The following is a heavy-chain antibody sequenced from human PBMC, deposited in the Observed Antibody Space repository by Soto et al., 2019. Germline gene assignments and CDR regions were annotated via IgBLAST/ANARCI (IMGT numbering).Heavy chain of an antibody. Sequence: LSLTCNVSGGSIKYYYWSWIRQSPGKGLEWIGNFYYSATTNYNPSLKSRVTISVDTSKNQFSLILSSVTAADTAVYYCERGRSNCLYVFSYFWCQGALVTFSS. CDR3: ERGRSNCLYVFSYF. D-gene: IGHD3-16*01. V-gene: IGHV4-59*01. J-gene: IGHJ4*02. CDR1: GGSIKYYY. CDR2: FYYSATT.